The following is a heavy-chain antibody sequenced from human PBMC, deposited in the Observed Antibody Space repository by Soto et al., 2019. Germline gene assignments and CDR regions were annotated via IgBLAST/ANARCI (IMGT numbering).Heavy chain of an antibody. CDR1: SGTVASRHG. Sequence: XGTLSLSCGVSSGTVASRHGWGWVRQSPGRGLEWIGNVYHTGDTNFNPSLQSRVTFSVDKSNNQFSLRLTSVTAADTAVYFCARELVNAGGNNYFDPWGPATLVTVSS. CDR3: ARELVNAGGNNYFDP. J-gene: IGHJ5*02. D-gene: IGHD3-16*01. CDR2: VYHTGDT. V-gene: IGHV4-4*01.